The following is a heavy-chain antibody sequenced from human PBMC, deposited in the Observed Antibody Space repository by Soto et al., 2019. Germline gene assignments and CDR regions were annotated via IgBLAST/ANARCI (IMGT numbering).Heavy chain of an antibody. J-gene: IGHJ6*02. D-gene: IGHD3-10*01. Sequence: EVQLVESGGGLVQPGGSLRLSCAASGLTFSLYSMSWVSQAPGKGLEWVSYISRSSTCIHYADSVKGRFTISRDDATNSMHLQMNSLRDGDTAVYYCARAVTWGLDVWGQGTTVSISS. CDR3: ARAVTWGLDV. V-gene: IGHV3-48*02. CDR2: ISRSSTCI. CDR1: GLTFSLYS.